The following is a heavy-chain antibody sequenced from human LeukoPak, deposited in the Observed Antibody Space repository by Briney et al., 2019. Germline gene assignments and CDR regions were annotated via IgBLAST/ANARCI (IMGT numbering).Heavy chain of an antibody. D-gene: IGHD2-2*02. Sequence: GGSLRLSCAASGFTFSSYGMHWVRQAPGKGLEWVAVISYDGSNKYYADSVKGRFTISRDNSKNTLYLQMNSLRAEDTAVYYCAKGKVSVRYCSSTSCYTLDWGQGTLVTVSS. J-gene: IGHJ4*02. CDR2: ISYDGSNK. V-gene: IGHV3-30*18. CDR1: GFTFSSYG. CDR3: AKGKVSVRYCSSTSCYTLD.